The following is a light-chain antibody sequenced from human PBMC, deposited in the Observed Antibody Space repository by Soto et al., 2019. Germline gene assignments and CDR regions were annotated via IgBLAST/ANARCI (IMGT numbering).Light chain of an antibody. CDR3: QQFNTYS. V-gene: IGKV1-5*02. CDR2: DAS. Sequence: DIQMTQSPSTLSASVGDTVTIICRASQSISSWLAWYQQKPGKAPKLLIYDASRLESGVPSRFSGSGSGTEFTLTISSLQPDDFATYYCQQFNTYSFGPGTKVDI. CDR1: QSISSW. J-gene: IGKJ2*01.